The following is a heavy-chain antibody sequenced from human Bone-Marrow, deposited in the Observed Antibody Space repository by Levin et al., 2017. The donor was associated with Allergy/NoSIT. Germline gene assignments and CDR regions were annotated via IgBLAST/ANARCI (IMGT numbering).Heavy chain of an antibody. D-gene: IGHD2/OR15-2a*01. Sequence: KISCKASRGIFSGFLISWVRQAPGQGLEWMGGIIPSLGTIKYAEKFQGRVTFSADISTRTAYLDLTSLRSEDTAVYYCARNSRAGRGPAPYWGQGTLVTVSS. CDR1: RGIFSGFL. CDR2: IIPSLGTI. CDR3: ARNSRAGRGPAPY. J-gene: IGHJ4*02. V-gene: IGHV1-69*06.